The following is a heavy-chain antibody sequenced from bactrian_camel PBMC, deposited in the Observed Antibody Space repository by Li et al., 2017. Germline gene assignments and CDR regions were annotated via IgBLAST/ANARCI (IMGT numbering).Heavy chain of an antibody. V-gene: IGHV3S6*01. Sequence: VQLVESGGGLVQPGGSLRLSCASSGSIYDTMCMGWVRQAPGKGLEWVSAIYTDGSNTYYTDSVKGRFTISQDNAKNTVYLQMNSLKPEDTAVYYCAAYSLPNDIGCLGASWGQGTQVTVS. CDR2: IYTDGSNT. D-gene: IGHD1*01. CDR3: AAYSLPNDIGCLGAS. CDR1: GSIYDTMC. J-gene: IGHJ6*01.